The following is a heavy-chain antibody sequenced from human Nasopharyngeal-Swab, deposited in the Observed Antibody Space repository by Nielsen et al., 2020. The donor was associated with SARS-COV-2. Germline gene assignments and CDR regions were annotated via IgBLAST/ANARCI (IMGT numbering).Heavy chain of an antibody. D-gene: IGHD7-27*01. J-gene: IGHJ4*02. CDR2: IKSKTDGSTT. CDR1: GFTFSTAW. V-gene: IGHV3-15*01. Sequence: GESLKISCAASGFTFSTAWMSWVRQAPGKGLEWVGRIKSKTDGSTTDYAVPVKGRFTISRDDSKNTLFLQMNTLRADDTALYFCTRGLTGHIVQWNPSPYWGQGTLVTVSS. CDR3: TRGLTGHIVQWNPSPY.